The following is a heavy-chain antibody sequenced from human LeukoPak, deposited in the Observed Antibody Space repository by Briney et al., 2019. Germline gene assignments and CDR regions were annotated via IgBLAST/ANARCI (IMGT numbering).Heavy chain of an antibody. CDR2: MNPNSGNT. V-gene: IGHV1-8*01. CDR3: ARAPRGRITMVRGARPYYFDY. J-gene: IGHJ4*02. Sequence: ASVKVSCKASGYTFTSYDFNWVRQATGQGLEWMGWMNPNSGNTGYAQKFQGRVTMTRNTSISTAYMELSSLRSEDTAVYYCARAPRGRITMVRGARPYYFDYWGQGTLVTVSS. D-gene: IGHD3-10*01. CDR1: GYTFTSYD.